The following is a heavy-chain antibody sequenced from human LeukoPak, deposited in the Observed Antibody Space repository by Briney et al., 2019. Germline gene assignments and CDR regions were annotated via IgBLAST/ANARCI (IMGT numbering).Heavy chain of an antibody. J-gene: IGHJ4*02. V-gene: IGHV4-34*01. Sequence: SETLSLTCAVYGGSFGVYYCSWIRQPPGKGLEWIGEIDQSGSTNYNPSLKSRFPISVDKPKKQFTLKRSSVTAADTAVYYCAAITESYYTVYYFNWLGQGTLVTVSS. CDR2: IDQSGST. CDR3: AAITESYYTVYYFNW. D-gene: IGHD3-10*01. CDR1: GGSFGVYY.